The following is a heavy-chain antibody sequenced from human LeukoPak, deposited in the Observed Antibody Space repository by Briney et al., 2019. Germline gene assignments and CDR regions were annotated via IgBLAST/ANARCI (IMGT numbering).Heavy chain of an antibody. CDR1: GGSISSGGYY. CDR3: AREGLGYCSSTSCYGGARESWFDP. CDR2: IYYSGST. D-gene: IGHD2-2*01. V-gene: IGHV4-31*03. J-gene: IGHJ5*02. Sequence: KPSQTLSLTCTVSGGSISSGGYYWSWIRQHPGKGLEWIGYIYYSGSTYYNPSLKSRVTISVDTSKNRFSLKLSSVTAADTAVYYCAREGLGYCSSTSCYGGARESWFDPWGQGTLVTVSS.